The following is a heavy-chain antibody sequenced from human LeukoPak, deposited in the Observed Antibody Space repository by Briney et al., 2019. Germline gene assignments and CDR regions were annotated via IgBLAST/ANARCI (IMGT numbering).Heavy chain of an antibody. Sequence: ASVKVSCKASGDRFTKYYIHWVRQAPGQGLEWMGIINPSDGSTTYTQKFQGRVTMTTDTSTSTVNMELSSLRSDDTAVYYCAIALAATSVPIDSWGQGTLVTVSS. CDR1: GDRFTKYY. CDR3: AIALAATSVPIDS. D-gene: IGHD2-15*01. V-gene: IGHV1-46*01. CDR2: INPSDGST. J-gene: IGHJ5*01.